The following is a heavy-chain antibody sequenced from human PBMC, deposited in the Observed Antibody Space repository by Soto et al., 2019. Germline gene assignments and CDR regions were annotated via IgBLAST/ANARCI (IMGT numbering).Heavy chain of an antibody. V-gene: IGHV3-33*01. CDR3: ARDRGYSGYHFDY. D-gene: IGHD5-12*01. CDR2: IWYDGSNK. CDR1: GFTFSSYG. J-gene: IGHJ4*02. Sequence: GGSLRLSCAASGFTFSSYGMHWVRQAPGKGLEWVAVIWYDGSNKYYADSVKGRFTISRDNSKNTLYLQMNSLRAEDTAVYYCARDRGYSGYHFDYWGQGTLVTVSS.